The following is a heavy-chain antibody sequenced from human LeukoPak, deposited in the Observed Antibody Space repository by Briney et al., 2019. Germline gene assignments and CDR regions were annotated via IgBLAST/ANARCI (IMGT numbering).Heavy chain of an antibody. CDR2: SNAGNGNT. Sequence: PEASVKVSCKASGYTFTSYAMHWLRQAPGQRLEWMGWSNAGNGNTKYSQEFQGRVTITRDTSTSTAYMELRSLRSDDTAVYYCAREAAAGTSSLRYWGQGTLVTVSS. CDR3: AREAAAGTSSLRY. D-gene: IGHD6-13*01. V-gene: IGHV1-3*02. CDR1: GYTFTSYA. J-gene: IGHJ4*02.